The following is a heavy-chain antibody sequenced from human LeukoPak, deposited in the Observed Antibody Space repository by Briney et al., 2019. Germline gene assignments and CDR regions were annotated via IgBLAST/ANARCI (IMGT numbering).Heavy chain of an antibody. Sequence: GRSLRLSCTGSGFTFGDHDMSWVRQAPGKGLEWVGFIRSKAYRGTIEYAASVKGRFTISRDDSASIAYLQMNSLKIEDTAVYYCARGPIQLWIHNAMDVWGQGTTVTVSS. CDR1: GFTFGDHD. J-gene: IGHJ6*02. V-gene: IGHV3-49*04. CDR3: ARGPIQLWIHNAMDV. CDR2: IRSKAYRGTI. D-gene: IGHD1-1*01.